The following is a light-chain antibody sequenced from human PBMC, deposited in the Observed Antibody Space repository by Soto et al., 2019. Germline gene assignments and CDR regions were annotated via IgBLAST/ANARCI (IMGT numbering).Light chain of an antibody. Sequence: DVPMTQSPSSLSASVGDSVTITCRASQSVFNHLSWFQQRPGKGPKLLIYDASSLHAGVPSRFRRSGYGTDFTLTISTVQPEDSAIYYCHQSSSTPLTFGGGTRVALK. CDR3: HQSSSTPLT. J-gene: IGKJ4*01. V-gene: IGKV1-39*01. CDR2: DAS. CDR1: QSVFNH.